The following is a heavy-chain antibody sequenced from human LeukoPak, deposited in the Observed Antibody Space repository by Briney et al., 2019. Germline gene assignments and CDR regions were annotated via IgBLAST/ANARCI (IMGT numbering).Heavy chain of an antibody. CDR3: ARDLGGYYDSGGYWDY. D-gene: IGHD3-22*01. CDR2: ISSSSSYI. CDR1: GFTFSSYS. J-gene: IGHJ4*02. Sequence: PGGSLRLSCAASGFTFSSYSMNWVRQAPGKGLEWVSSISSSSSYIYYADSVKGRFTISRDNAKNSLYLPMNSLVVRPPAGHYFARDLGGYYDSGGYWDYWGQGTLVTVSS. V-gene: IGHV3-21*01.